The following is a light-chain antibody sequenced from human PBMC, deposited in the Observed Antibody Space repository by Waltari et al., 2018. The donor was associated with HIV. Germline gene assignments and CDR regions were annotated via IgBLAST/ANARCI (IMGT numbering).Light chain of an antibody. CDR3: NSRDSSGVV. CDR2: GKN. Sequence: SSELTQDPAVSVALGQTVRITFQGDSLRSYYASWYQQKPGQAPVLVIYGKNNRPSGIPDRFSGSSSGNTASLTITGAQAEDEADYYCNSRDSSGVVFGGGTKLTVL. V-gene: IGLV3-19*01. J-gene: IGLJ2*01. CDR1: SLRSYY.